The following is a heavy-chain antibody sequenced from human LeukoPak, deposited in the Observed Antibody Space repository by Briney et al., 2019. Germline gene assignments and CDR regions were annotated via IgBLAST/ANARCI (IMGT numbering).Heavy chain of an antibody. Sequence: SETLSLTCTVSGGSISSYYWSWIRQPAGKGLEWIGRIYTSGSTNYNPSLKSQVTMSVDTSKNQFSLKLSSVTAADTAVYYCARTRAYGGRPDYWGQGTLVTVSS. V-gene: IGHV4-4*07. CDR3: ARTRAYGGRPDY. D-gene: IGHD4-23*01. CDR2: IYTSGST. CDR1: GGSISSYY. J-gene: IGHJ4*02.